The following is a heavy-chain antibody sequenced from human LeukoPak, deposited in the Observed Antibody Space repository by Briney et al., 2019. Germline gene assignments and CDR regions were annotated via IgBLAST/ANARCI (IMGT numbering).Heavy chain of an antibody. CDR1: GGSLGRYY. J-gene: IGHJ4*02. Sequence: ETLSLTCTVSGGSLGRYYWSWIRQPPGKGLEWVSVIYGGGSTYYADSVKGRFTISRDNSKNTLYVQMNSLRAEDTAVYYCAKAAGRGYNYGDYFDYWGQGTLVTVSS. CDR3: AKAAGRGYNYGDYFDY. CDR2: IYGGGST. D-gene: IGHD5-18*01. V-gene: IGHV3-53*01.